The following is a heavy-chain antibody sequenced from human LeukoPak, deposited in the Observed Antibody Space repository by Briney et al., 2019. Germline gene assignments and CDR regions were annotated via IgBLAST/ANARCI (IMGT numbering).Heavy chain of an antibody. CDR3: AREIVGAIDY. V-gene: IGHV3-30-3*01. J-gene: IGHJ4*02. Sequence: GRSLRLSCAASGFTFSSYAMHWVRQAPGKGLEWVAVISYDGSNKYYADSVKGRFTISRDNSKNTLYLQMNSLRAEDTAVYYCAREIVGAIDYWGQGTLVTVSS. D-gene: IGHD1-26*01. CDR1: GFTFSSYA. CDR2: ISYDGSNK.